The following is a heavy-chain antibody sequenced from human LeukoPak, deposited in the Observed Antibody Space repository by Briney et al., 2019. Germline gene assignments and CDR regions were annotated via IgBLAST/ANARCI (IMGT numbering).Heavy chain of an antibody. Sequence: PGGSLRLSCAASGFTFDDYGMSWVRQAPGKGLEWVSGINWNGGSTGYADSVKGRFTISRDDAKNSLYLQMNSLRAEDTAVYYCARPPGYCSSTSCYILAYWGQGTLVTVSS. V-gene: IGHV3-20*04. CDR2: INWNGGST. D-gene: IGHD2-2*02. CDR3: ARPPGYCSSTSCYILAY. CDR1: GFTFDDYG. J-gene: IGHJ4*02.